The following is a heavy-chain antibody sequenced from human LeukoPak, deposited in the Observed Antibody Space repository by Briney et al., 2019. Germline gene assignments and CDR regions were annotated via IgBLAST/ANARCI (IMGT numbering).Heavy chain of an antibody. CDR2: ISWNSGSI. CDR1: GFTFDDYA. J-gene: IGHJ4*02. Sequence: GGSLRLSCAASGFTFDDYAMHWVRQAPGKGLEWVSGISWNSGSIGYADSVKGRFTIPRDNAKNSLYLQMNSLRAEDTALYYCAKDSIDNYYDSSGHFDYWGQGTLVTVSS. CDR3: AKDSIDNYYDSSGHFDY. D-gene: IGHD3-22*01. V-gene: IGHV3-9*01.